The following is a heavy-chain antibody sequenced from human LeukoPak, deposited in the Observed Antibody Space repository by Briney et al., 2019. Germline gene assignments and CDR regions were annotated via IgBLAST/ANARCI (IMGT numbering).Heavy chain of an antibody. V-gene: IGHV4-61*02. CDR1: GGSISSGSYY. CDR2: IYTSGST. D-gene: IGHD3-3*01. Sequence: SQTLSLTCTVSGGSISSGSYYWSWIRQPAGKGLEWIGRIYTSGSTNYNPSLKGRVTISVDTSKNQFSLKLSSVTAADTAVYYCARDLFKPYYDFWSGVDIWGQGTMVTVSS. CDR3: ARDLFKPYYDFWSGVDI. J-gene: IGHJ3*02.